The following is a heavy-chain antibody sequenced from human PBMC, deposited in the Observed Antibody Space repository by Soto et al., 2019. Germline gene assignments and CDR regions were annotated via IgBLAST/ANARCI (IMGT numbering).Heavy chain of an antibody. V-gene: IGHV1-69*12. CDR3: ARLSPEYSSSSGGWFDP. Sequence: QVQLVQSGAEVKKPGSSVKVSCKASGGTFSSYAISWVRQAPGQGLEWMGGIIPIFGTANYAQKFQGRVTITADESTSXXSMELSSLRSEDTAVYYCARLSPEYSSSSGGWFDPWGQGTLVTVSS. CDR2: IIPIFGTA. CDR1: GGTFSSYA. J-gene: IGHJ5*02. D-gene: IGHD6-6*01.